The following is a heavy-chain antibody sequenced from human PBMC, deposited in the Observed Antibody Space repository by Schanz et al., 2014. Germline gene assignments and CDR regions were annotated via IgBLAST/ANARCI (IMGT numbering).Heavy chain of an antibody. CDR1: GGSFSDYY. D-gene: IGHD3-10*01. Sequence: QVQLQQWGAGLLKPSETLSLTCAVYGGSFSDYYWNWIRQPPGKGLEWLGEINHRGSTNYNPSLRSRLSKATDTPKKQSALKVSCLPAADTAVYYCARRSSMIRGSPWARKHPKIDYWGQGTLVTVSS. J-gene: IGHJ4*02. CDR2: INHRGST. CDR3: ARRSSMIRGSPWARKHPKIDY. V-gene: IGHV4-34*01.